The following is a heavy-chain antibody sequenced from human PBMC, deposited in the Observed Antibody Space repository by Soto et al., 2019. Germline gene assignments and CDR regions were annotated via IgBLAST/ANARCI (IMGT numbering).Heavy chain of an antibody. Sequence: GGSLRLSCAASGFTFSSYGMHWVRQAPGKGLEWVAVISYDGSNKYYADSVKGRFTISRDNSKNTLYLQMNSLRAEDTAVYYCAKAALRVDFQIGYWGQGTLVTVSS. V-gene: IGHV3-30*18. J-gene: IGHJ4*02. D-gene: IGHD3-3*01. CDR1: GFTFSSYG. CDR3: AKAALRVDFQIGY. CDR2: ISYDGSNK.